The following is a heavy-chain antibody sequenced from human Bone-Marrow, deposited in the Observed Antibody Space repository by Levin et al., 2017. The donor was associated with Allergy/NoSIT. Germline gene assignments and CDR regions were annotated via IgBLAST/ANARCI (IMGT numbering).Heavy chain of an antibody. V-gene: IGHV4-31*02. CDR3: ARVIVVVPTAKYMDV. CDR1: GGSISTTGQH. Sequence: SQTLSLTCTVSGGSISTTGQHWSWIRQHPGKGLEWIGYIYYSGSTNYNPSLKSRLTMSVDTSKNQFSLTLTSVTAADPAVYYCARVIVVVPTAKYMDVWGKGTAVTVSS. D-gene: IGHD2-2*01. CDR2: IYYSGST. J-gene: IGHJ6*03.